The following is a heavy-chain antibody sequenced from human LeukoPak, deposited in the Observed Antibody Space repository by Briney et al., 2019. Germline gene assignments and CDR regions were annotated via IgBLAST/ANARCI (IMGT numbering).Heavy chain of an antibody. Sequence: SETLSLTCTVSGSSISSGGYYWSWIRQPPGKGLEWIGYIYHSGSTYYNPSLKSRVTISVDRSKNQFSLKLSSVTAADTAVYYCAREDPRGYFQHWGQGTLVTVSS. CDR1: GSSISSGGYY. V-gene: IGHV4-30-2*01. CDR3: AREDPRGYFQH. CDR2: IYHSGST. J-gene: IGHJ1*01.